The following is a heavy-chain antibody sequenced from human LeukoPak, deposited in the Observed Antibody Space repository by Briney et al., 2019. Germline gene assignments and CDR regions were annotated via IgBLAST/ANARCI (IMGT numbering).Heavy chain of an antibody. CDR2: IIPIFGTA. D-gene: IGHD5-12*01. V-gene: IGHV1-69*05. J-gene: IGHJ4*02. Sequence: ASVKVSCKASGGTFSSYAISWVRQAPGQGLEWMRRIIPIFGTANYAQKFQGRVTITTDESTSTAYMELSSLRSEDTAVYYCARDYPERFMVATAGGFDYWGQRTLVTVSS. CDR3: ARDYPERFMVATAGGFDY. CDR1: GGTFSSYA.